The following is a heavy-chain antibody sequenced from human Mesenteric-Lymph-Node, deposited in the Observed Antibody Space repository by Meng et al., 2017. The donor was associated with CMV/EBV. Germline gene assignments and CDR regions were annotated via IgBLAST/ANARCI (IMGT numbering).Heavy chain of an antibody. V-gene: IGHV3-66*02. CDR2: IYTGGGA. Sequence: GGSLRLSCTASGFTFNNYWMSSIRQAPGKGLEWVSVIYTGGGAYHADSVKGRFTISRDNSKNTVYLQMNSLRTDDTAVYYCARDQSAINWYHDAFDIWGQGTMVTVSS. CDR3: ARDQSAINWYHDAFDI. CDR1: GFTFNNYW. D-gene: IGHD1-1*01. J-gene: IGHJ3*02.